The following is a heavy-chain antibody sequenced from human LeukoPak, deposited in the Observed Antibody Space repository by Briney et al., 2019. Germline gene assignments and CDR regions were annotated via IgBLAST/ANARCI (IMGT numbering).Heavy chain of an antibody. V-gene: IGHV3-74*03. CDR1: GFTFSSYW. J-gene: IGHJ4*02. D-gene: IGHD6-19*01. CDR3: ARVGGVAGQAFDY. CDR2: MKSDGSSI. Sequence: GGSLRLSCAASGFTFSSYWMHWVRQAPGKGLMWVSRMKSDGSSIKYADSVKGRFTISRDNAKNTLYLQMNSLRAGDAAVYYCARVGGVAGQAFDYWGQGTLVSVSS.